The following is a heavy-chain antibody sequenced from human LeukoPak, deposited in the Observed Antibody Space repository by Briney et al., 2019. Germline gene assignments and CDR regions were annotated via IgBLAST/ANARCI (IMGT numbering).Heavy chain of an antibody. D-gene: IGHD2-15*01. J-gene: IGHJ5*02. CDR1: GGTFSSYA. V-gene: IGHV1-69*13. CDR3: ARDHRYCSGGSCYWFDP. Sequence: SVKVSCKASGGTFSSYAISWVRQAPGQGLEWMGGIIPIFGTANYAQKFQGRVTITADESTSTAYVELSSLRSEDTAVYYCARDHRYCSGGSCYWFDPWGQGTLVTVSS. CDR2: IIPIFGTA.